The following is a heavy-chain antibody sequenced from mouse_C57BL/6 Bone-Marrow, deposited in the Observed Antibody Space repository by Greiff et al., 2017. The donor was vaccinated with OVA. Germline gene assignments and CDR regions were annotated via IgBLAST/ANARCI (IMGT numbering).Heavy chain of an antibody. CDR3: ARDRGNYVTWFAY. CDR2: ISDGGSYT. V-gene: IGHV5-4*01. Sequence: EVKVEESGGGLVKPGGSLKLSCAASGFTFSSYAMSWVRQTPEKRLEWVATISDGGSYTYYPDNVKGRFTISRDNAKNNLYLQMSHLKSEDTAMYYCARDRGNYVTWFAYWGQGTLVTVSA. J-gene: IGHJ3*01. CDR1: GFTFSSYA. D-gene: IGHD2-1*01.